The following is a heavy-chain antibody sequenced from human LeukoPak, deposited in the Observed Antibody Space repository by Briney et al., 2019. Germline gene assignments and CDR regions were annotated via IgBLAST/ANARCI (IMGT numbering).Heavy chain of an antibody. V-gene: IGHV3-74*01. D-gene: IGHD1-26*01. Sequence: PGGSLRLSCAASGFSFSSYWMHWVRQAPGKGLVWVSRINSDGSSTRYADSVKGRFTISRDNSKNTLYLQMSSLRAEDTAVYYCAKDLGGSYYPFLGNYFDYWGQGTLVTVSS. CDR3: AKDLGGSYYPFLGNYFDY. CDR2: INSDGSST. J-gene: IGHJ4*02. CDR1: GFSFSSYW.